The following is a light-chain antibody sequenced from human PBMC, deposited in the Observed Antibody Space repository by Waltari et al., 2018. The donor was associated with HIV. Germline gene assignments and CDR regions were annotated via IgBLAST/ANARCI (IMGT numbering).Light chain of an antibody. Sequence: QSALTQPASVSGSPGQSITISCSAPPSDIDPFNYVFWYQQPPGNVPKLIFFEVYYRPAGLSYLFSASKSGNTASLTISDLQPEDEADYFCSSYSTRNFLMFGGGTKLTVL. CDR2: EVY. CDR3: SSYSTRNFLM. V-gene: IGLV2-14*03. J-gene: IGLJ3*02. CDR1: PSDIDPFNY.